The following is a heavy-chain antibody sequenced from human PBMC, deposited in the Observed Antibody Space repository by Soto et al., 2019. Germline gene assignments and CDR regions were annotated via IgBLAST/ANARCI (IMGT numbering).Heavy chain of an antibody. Sequence: KTSETLSLTCAVYGGSFSGYYWSWIRQPPGKGLEWIGEINHGGSTNYTPSLKSRLTISVDTSKNQFSLKLSSLTAADTAVYYCARGLAPTTFVVVATPNWFDPWGQGTLVTVSS. CDR1: GGSFSGYY. D-gene: IGHD3-3*01. J-gene: IGHJ5*02. CDR2: INHGGST. CDR3: ARGLAPTTFVVVATPNWFDP. V-gene: IGHV4-34*01.